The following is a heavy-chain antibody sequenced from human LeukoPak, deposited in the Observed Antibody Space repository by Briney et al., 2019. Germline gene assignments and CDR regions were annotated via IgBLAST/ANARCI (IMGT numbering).Heavy chain of an antibody. V-gene: IGHV1-18*01. Sequence: ASVKVSCKASGGTFSSYAISWVRQAPGQGLEWMGWISAYNGNTNYAQKLQGRVTMTTDTSTSTAYMELRSLRSDDTAVYYCARCRLRLGELSSFDYWGQGTLVTVSS. CDR3: ARCRLRLGELSSFDY. CDR1: GGTFSSYA. D-gene: IGHD3-16*02. J-gene: IGHJ4*02. CDR2: ISAYNGNT.